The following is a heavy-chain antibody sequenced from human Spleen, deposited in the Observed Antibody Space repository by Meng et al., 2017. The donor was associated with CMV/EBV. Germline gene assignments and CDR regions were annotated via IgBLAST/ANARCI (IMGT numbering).Heavy chain of an antibody. Sequence: SETLSLTCAVYGGSFSGYYWSWIRQPPGKGLEWIGEINHSGSTNYNPSLKSRVTISVDTSKNQFSLRLSSVTAADTAVYFCARVLYYYGSASNFDHWGQGTLVTVSS. V-gene: IGHV4-34*01. J-gene: IGHJ4*02. CDR3: ARVLYYYGSASNFDH. CDR2: INHSGST. CDR1: GGSFSGYY. D-gene: IGHD3-10*01.